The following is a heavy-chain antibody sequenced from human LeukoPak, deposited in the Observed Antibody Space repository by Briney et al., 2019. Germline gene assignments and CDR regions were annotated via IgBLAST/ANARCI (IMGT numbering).Heavy chain of an antibody. J-gene: IGHJ6*02. V-gene: IGHV4-30-2*01. D-gene: IGHD2-15*01. CDR3: ARDGVNCSGGSCYSRYYYYGMDV. Sequence: SETLSLTCAVSGGSISSGGYSWSWIRQPPGKGLEWIGYIYHSGSTYYNPSLKSRVTISVDRSKNQFSLKLSSVTAADTAVYYCARDGVNCSGGSCYSRYYYYGMDVWGQGTTVTVSS. CDR1: GGSISSGGYS. CDR2: IYHSGST.